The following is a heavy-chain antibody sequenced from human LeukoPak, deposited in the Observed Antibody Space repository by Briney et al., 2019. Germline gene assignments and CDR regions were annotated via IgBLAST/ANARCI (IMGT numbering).Heavy chain of an antibody. J-gene: IGHJ4*02. CDR2: ISSSGSTI. D-gene: IGHD2-8*01. Sequence: GGSLRLSCAASGFTFSDYYMSWIRQAPGKGLEWVSYISSSGSTIYYADSVKGRFTISRDNAKNSLYLQMNSLRAEDTAVYYCARKGHCTNGVCPRGRGPDYWGQGTLVTVPS. CDR3: ARKGHCTNGVCPRGRGPDY. V-gene: IGHV3-11*04. CDR1: GFTFSDYY.